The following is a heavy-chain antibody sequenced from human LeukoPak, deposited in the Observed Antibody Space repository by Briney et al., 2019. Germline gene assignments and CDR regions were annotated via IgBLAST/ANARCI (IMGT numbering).Heavy chain of an antibody. CDR2: IGDNGST. CDR1: CGSFSKYY. Sequence: SETLSLTCAVYCGSFSKYYWTWVRQPPGKGLEWIGEIGDNGSTDYNPSLKSRVTMSVDTSKKQFSLQLTSVTAADAAVYYCARANNGGYWEDYAYYGLDVWGQGTTVTVSS. CDR3: ARANNGGYWEDYAYYGLDV. D-gene: IGHD1-26*01. J-gene: IGHJ6*02. V-gene: IGHV4-34*01.